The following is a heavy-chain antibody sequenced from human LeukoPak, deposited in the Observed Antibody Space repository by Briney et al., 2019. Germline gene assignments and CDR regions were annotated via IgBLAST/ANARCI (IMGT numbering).Heavy chain of an antibody. CDR3: AGAEYNSSPFDY. V-gene: IGHV3-21*01. CDR2: ISSSSSYI. Sequence: GGSLRLSCAASGFTFSSYSMNWVRQAPGKGLEWVSSISSSSSYIYYADSVKGRFTISRDNSKNTLYLQMNSLRGEDTAVYYCAGAEYNSSPFDYWGQGTLVTVSS. J-gene: IGHJ4*02. D-gene: IGHD6-6*01. CDR1: GFTFSSYS.